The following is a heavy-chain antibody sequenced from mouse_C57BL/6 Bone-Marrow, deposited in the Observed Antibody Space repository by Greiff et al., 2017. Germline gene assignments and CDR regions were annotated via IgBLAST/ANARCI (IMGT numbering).Heavy chain of an antibody. Sequence: VQLQQSGAELARPGAPVKLSCKASGYTFTSYGISWVKQRTGQGLEWIGEIYPRSGNTYYNEKFKGKATLTADKSSSTAYMELRSLTSEDSAVYFCARFPYYYGSNYFDYWGQGTTLTVSS. CDR1: GYTFTSYG. J-gene: IGHJ2*01. V-gene: IGHV1-81*01. CDR2: IYPRSGNT. CDR3: ARFPYYYGSNYFDY. D-gene: IGHD1-1*01.